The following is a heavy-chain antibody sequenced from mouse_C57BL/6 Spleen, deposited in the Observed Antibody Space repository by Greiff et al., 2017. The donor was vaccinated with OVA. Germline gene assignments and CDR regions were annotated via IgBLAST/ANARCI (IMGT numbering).Heavy chain of an antibody. CDR1: GFTFSSYA. CDR2: ISSGGDYI. Sequence: EVQLVESGEGLVKPGGSLKLSCAASGFTFSSYAMSWVRQTPEKRLEWVAYISSGGDYIYYADTVKGRFTISRDNARNTLYLQMSSLKSEDTAMYYCTRDGEQLDWFAYWGQGTLVTVSA. J-gene: IGHJ3*01. D-gene: IGHD3-1*01. V-gene: IGHV5-9-1*02. CDR3: TRDGEQLDWFAY.